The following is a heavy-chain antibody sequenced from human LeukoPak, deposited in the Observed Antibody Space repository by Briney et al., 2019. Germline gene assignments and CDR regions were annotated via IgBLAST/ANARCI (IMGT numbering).Heavy chain of an antibody. Sequence: SETLSLTCTVSGGSISSSSYYWGWIRQPPGKGLEWIGSFYYSGSTYYNPSLKSRVTISVDTSKNQFSLKLSSVTAADTAVYYCARRGYSYGYMGYWGQGTLVTVSS. CDR1: GGSISSSSYY. CDR2: FYYSGST. J-gene: IGHJ4*02. CDR3: ARRGYSYGYMGY. V-gene: IGHV4-39*01. D-gene: IGHD5-18*01.